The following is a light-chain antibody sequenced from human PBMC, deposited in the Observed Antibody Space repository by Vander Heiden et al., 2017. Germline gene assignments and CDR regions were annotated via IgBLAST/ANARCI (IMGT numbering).Light chain of an antibody. J-gene: IGKJ1*01. CDR2: GAF. V-gene: IGKV3-15*01. CDR1: QSVSSN. Sequence: DIVMTQSPATLSVSPGERATLSCRASQSVSSNLAWYQQKPGQAPRLLICGAFTRATGISARFSGSGSGTEFTLTISSLQSEDFAVYYCQQYNDRPPWTFGQGTKVEIK. CDR3: QQYNDRPPWT.